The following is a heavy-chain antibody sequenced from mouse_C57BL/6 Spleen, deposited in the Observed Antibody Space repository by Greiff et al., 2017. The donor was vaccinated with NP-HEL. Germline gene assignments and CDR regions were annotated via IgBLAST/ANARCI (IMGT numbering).Heavy chain of an antibody. Sequence: EVKVVESEGGLVQPGSSMKLSCTASGFTFSDYYMAWVRQVPEKGLEWVANINYDGSSTYYLDSLKSRFIISRDNAKNILYLQMSSLKSEDTATYYCARGYYGRAYWGYFDVWGTGTTVTVSS. CDR1: GFTFSDYY. J-gene: IGHJ1*03. CDR3: ARGYYGRAYWGYFDV. CDR2: INYDGSST. D-gene: IGHD1-1*01. V-gene: IGHV5-16*01.